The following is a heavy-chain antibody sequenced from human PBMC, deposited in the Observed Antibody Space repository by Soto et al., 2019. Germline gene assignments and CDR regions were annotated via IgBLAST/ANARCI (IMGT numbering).Heavy chain of an antibody. CDR3: ARWYGSEVFDY. CDR2: IYYSGST. Sequence: SETLSLTCSVSGASVTSGGYFWTWIRQLPGKGLEWIGSIYYSGSTHYNPSLKSRVTMSVDTSKNQFSLKLSSVTAADTAVYYCARWYGSEVFDYWGQGTLVTVSS. D-gene: IGHD3-10*01. J-gene: IGHJ4*02. V-gene: IGHV4-39*01. CDR1: GASVTSGGYF.